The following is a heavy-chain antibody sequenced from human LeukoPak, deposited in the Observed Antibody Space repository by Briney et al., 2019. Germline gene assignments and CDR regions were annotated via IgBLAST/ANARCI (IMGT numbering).Heavy chain of an antibody. Sequence: EASVKVSCKASGGTFSSYAISWVRQAPGQGLEWMGGIIPIFGTANYAQKFQGRVTITADESTSTAYMELSSLRSEDTAVYYCAREGTGPLWFGEFDAFDIWGQGTMVTVSS. CDR2: IIPIFGTA. CDR3: AREGTGPLWFGEFDAFDI. V-gene: IGHV1-69*01. J-gene: IGHJ3*02. D-gene: IGHD3-10*01. CDR1: GGTFSSYA.